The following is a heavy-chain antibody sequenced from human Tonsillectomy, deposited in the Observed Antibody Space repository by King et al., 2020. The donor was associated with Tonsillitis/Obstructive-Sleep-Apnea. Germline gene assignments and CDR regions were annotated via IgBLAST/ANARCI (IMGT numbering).Heavy chain of an antibody. D-gene: IGHD2-2*02. V-gene: IGHV3-21*01. J-gene: IGHJ5*02. Sequence: VQLVESGGGLVKPGGSLRLSCAASGFTFSSYSMNWVRQAPGKGLAWVSSISSSSSYIYYADSVKGRFTISRDNAKNSLYLQMNSLRAEDTAVYYCARDKESGWCTSCYRWFDPWGQGTLVTVSS. CDR1: GFTFSSYS. CDR2: ISSSSSYI. CDR3: ARDKESGWCTSCYRWFDP.